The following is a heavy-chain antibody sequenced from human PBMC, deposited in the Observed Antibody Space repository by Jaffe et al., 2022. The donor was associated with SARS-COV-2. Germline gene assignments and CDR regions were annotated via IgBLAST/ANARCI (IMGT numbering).Heavy chain of an antibody. J-gene: IGHJ4*02. Sequence: EVQLLESGGGLVQPGGSLRLSCAASGFTFSSYAMSWVRQAPGKGLEWVSAISGSGGSTYYADSVKGRFTISRDNSKNTLYLQMNSLRAEDTAVYYCAKLDSSGYYLSLAKYFDYWGQGTLVTVSS. D-gene: IGHD3-22*01. CDR2: ISGSGGST. V-gene: IGHV3-23*01. CDR3: AKLDSSGYYLSLAKYFDY. CDR1: GFTFSSYA.